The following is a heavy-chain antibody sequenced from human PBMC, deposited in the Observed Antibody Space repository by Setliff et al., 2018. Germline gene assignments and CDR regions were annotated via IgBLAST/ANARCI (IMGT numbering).Heavy chain of an antibody. D-gene: IGHD2-21*02. CDR2: IIPNFRTT. CDR1: GGTFSKYG. Sequence: ASVKVSCKASGGTFSKYGISWMRQAPGQGLEWMGGIIPNFRTTSYAQKFQGRVTISTDESTMTAYMELNSLRPEDTAMYYCAREEVIVMTVNNYYYYMDVWGKGTTVTVSS. J-gene: IGHJ6*03. CDR3: AREEVIVMTVNNYYYYMDV. V-gene: IGHV1-69*05.